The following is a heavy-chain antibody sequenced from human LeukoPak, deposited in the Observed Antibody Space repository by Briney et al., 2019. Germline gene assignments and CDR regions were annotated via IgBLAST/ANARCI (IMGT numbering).Heavy chain of an antibody. Sequence: GGSLRLSCAASGFTFSYVWMSWVRQVPGKGLEWVGRIRRKTDGETTDHAAPVKGRFTISRDDSKNTLYLQMNSLKTEDTAVYYCVTDLVIKGYFDYWGQGALVTVSS. CDR2: IRRKTDGETT. V-gene: IGHV3-15*01. J-gene: IGHJ4*02. CDR1: GFTFSYVW. D-gene: IGHD2-21*01. CDR3: VTDLVIKGYFDY.